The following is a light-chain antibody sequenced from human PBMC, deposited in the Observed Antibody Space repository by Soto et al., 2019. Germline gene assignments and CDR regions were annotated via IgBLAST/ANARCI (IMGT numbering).Light chain of an antibody. J-gene: IGKJ1*01. CDR3: QQLESSPRT. CDR2: GTS. Sequence: EIVLTQSPGTLSLSPGERATLSCRASQSVTNTYLAWYQQTPGQAPRLLIYGTSNRATGVPDRFSGSGSGTDFTLNISGLAPEDSAVYYCQQLESSPRTFGQGTRVEIK. V-gene: IGKV3-20*01. CDR1: QSVTNTY.